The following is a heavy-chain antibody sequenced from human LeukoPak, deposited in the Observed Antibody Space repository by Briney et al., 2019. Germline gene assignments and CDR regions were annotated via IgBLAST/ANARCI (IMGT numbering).Heavy chain of an antibody. CDR2: IWYDGSNK. CDR1: GFTFSSYG. J-gene: IGHJ4*02. CDR3: ARSHYGSGSYDY. D-gene: IGHD3-10*01. V-gene: IGHV3-33*01. Sequence: GRSLRLSCAASGFTFSSYGMHWVRQAPGKGPEWVAVIWYDGSNKYYADSVKGRFTISRDNPKNTLYLQMNSLRAEDTAVYYCARSHYGSGSYDYWGQGTLVTVSS.